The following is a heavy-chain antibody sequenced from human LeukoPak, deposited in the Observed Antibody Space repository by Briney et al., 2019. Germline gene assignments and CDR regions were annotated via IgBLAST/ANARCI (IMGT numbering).Heavy chain of an antibody. J-gene: IGHJ4*02. CDR3: ARGPPGVVVPAATAFDY. Sequence: GGALRLCCAAPGFTFSSYSMNWGRQAPGKVQGMVSSIRSSSSNIYYADSMKGRFTISRDNGKNSLYLQMNSLRAEDTAVYYCARGPPGVVVPAATAFDYWGQGTLVTVSS. D-gene: IGHD2-2*01. V-gene: IGHV3-48*01. CDR2: IRSSSSNI. CDR1: GFTFSSYS.